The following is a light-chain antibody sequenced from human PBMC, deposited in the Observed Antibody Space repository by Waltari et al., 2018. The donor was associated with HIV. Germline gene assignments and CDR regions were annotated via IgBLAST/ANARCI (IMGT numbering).Light chain of an antibody. CDR3: SSYTSTITVV. Sequence: QPASVSGSPGQSVTISCTGTNSDLGDYNYVSWYQQHPGKAPKLIIFAVSNRPSGVSNRFSGSKSGNTASLTISGLQAEDEADYYCSSYTSTITVVFGGGTKVTVL. J-gene: IGLJ2*01. CDR2: AVS. V-gene: IGLV2-14*01. CDR1: NSDLGDYNY.